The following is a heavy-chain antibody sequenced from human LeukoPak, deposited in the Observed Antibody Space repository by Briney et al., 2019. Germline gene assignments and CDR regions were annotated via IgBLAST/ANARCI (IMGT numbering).Heavy chain of an antibody. CDR3: VRDHYYDSSGYTFRH. J-gene: IGHJ1*01. CDR1: GGSISSSSYY. V-gene: IGHV4-61*01. Sequence: SETLSLTCTVSGGSISSSSYYWGWIRQPPGKGLEWIGYIYYSGSTSYNPSLKSRVTISVDTSKNQFSLKLSSVTAADTAVYYCVRDHYYDSSGYTFRHWGQGTLVTVSS. D-gene: IGHD3-22*01. CDR2: IYYSGST.